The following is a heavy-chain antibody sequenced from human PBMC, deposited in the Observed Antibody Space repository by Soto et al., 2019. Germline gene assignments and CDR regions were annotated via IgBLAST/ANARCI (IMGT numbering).Heavy chain of an antibody. V-gene: IGHV4-59*02. CDR2: MDYTGST. D-gene: IGHD1-26*01. Sequence: PXETLSLTCTVAGPSVSLYFWSWMRQPPGKGLEWVGYMDYTGSTNPNPSLTSRVSMSPDTSKNQFSLKLYSVTAADTAVYYCARARGNYFDYWGQGTLVTVSS. CDR1: GPSVSLYF. CDR3: ARARGNYFDY. J-gene: IGHJ4*02.